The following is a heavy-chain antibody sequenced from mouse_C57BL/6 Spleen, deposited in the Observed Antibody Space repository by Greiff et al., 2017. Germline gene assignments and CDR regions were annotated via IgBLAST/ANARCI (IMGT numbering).Heavy chain of an antibody. CDR3: ARAYGSSYYAMDY. J-gene: IGHJ4*01. Sequence: QVQLQQPGTELVKPGASVKLSCKASGYTFTSYWMHWVKQRPGQGLEWIGDIYPGSGSTNYNEKFKSKATLTVDTSSSTAYMQLSSLTSEDSAVYYCARAYGSSYYAMDYWGQGTSVTVSS. CDR2: IYPGSGST. D-gene: IGHD1-1*01. V-gene: IGHV1-55*01. CDR1: GYTFTSYW.